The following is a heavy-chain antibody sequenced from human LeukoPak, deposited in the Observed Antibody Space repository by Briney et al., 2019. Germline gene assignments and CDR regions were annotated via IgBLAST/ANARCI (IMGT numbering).Heavy chain of an antibody. CDR2: IYPGDSDI. V-gene: IGHV5-51*01. CDR3: ARRHSDSVTGFDF. J-gene: IGHJ4*02. D-gene: IGHD2-21*02. CDR1: GYKFNNFY. Sequence: GESLKISCQASGYKFNNFYIAWVRQMPGKGLEWVAIIYPGDSDIRYSPSIQGHVTISADKSTSTTFLQWTSLKASDTAMYYCARRHSDSVTGFDFWGQGTLVTVTS.